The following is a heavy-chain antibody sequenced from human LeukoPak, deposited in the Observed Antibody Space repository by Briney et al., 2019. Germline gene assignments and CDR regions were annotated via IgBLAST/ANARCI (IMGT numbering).Heavy chain of an antibody. CDR1: GYTFTSYY. Sequence: ASVKVSCKASGYTFTSYYMHWVRQAPGQGLEWMGIINPSGGSTSYAQKFQGRVTMTRDMSTGTVYMELSSLRSEDTAVYYCARAPRLTDSGWTAALDYWGQGTLVTVSS. CDR2: INPSGGST. V-gene: IGHV1-46*01. CDR3: ARAPRLTDSGWTAALDY. D-gene: IGHD6-19*01. J-gene: IGHJ4*02.